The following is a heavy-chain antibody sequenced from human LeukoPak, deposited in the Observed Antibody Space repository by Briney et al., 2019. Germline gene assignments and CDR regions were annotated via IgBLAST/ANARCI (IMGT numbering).Heavy chain of an antibody. Sequence: KTGGSLRLSCAASGFTFSSYSMNWVRQAPGKGLEWVSSISSSSYIYYADSVKGRFTISRDNAKNSLYLQMNSLRAEDTAMYYCANYCSGGSCNGGYWGQGTLVTVSS. CDR2: ISSSSYI. CDR1: GFTFSSYS. V-gene: IGHV3-21*01. CDR3: ANYCSGGSCNGGY. D-gene: IGHD2-15*01. J-gene: IGHJ4*02.